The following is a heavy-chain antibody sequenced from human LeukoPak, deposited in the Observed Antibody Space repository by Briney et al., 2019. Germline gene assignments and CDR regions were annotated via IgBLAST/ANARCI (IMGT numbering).Heavy chain of an antibody. CDR1: GYTFTGYY. Sequence: ASVKISCKASGYTFTGYYMHWVRQAPGQGLEWMGWINPNSGGTNYAQKFQGRVTMTRDTSISTAYMELSRLRSDDTAVYYCARDRTRTGYSSGWYHDYWGQGTLVTVSS. V-gene: IGHV1-2*02. D-gene: IGHD6-19*01. CDR3: ARDRTRTGYSSGWYHDY. J-gene: IGHJ4*02. CDR2: INPNSGGT.